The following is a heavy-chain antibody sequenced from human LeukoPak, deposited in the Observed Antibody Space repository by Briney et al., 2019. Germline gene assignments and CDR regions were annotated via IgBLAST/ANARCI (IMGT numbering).Heavy chain of an antibody. J-gene: IGHJ4*02. CDR3: ARFLLYYDFWSGYPDY. Sequence: SETLSLTCTVSGGSISSGDYYWSWIRQPPGKGLEWIGYIYYSVSTYYNPSLKSRVTISVDTSKNQFSLKLSSVTAADTAVYYCARFLLYYDFWSGYPDYWGQGTLVTVSS. V-gene: IGHV4-30-4*01. CDR1: GGSISSGDYY. CDR2: IYYSVST. D-gene: IGHD3-3*01.